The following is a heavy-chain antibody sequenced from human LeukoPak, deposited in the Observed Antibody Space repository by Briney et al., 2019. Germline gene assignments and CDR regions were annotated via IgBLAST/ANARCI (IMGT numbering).Heavy chain of an antibody. CDR1: GFTFSSYG. CDR2: ISGSGGST. Sequence: GGTLRLSCAASGFTFSSYGMSWVRQAPGKGLEWVSAISGSGGSTYYADSVKGRFTISRDNSKNTLYLQMNSLRAKDTAVYYCAKENCGGDCSPLDYWGQGTLVTVSS. V-gene: IGHV3-23*01. CDR3: AKENCGGDCSPLDY. J-gene: IGHJ4*02. D-gene: IGHD2-21*02.